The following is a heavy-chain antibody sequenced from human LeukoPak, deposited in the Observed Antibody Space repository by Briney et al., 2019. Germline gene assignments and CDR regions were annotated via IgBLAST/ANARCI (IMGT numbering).Heavy chain of an antibody. V-gene: IGHV3-23*01. CDR2: LSGSGGST. CDR3: AKVPLTTVINYFDY. CDR1: GFTFNNYA. D-gene: IGHD4-11*01. Sequence: GGSLRLSCAASGFTFNNYAMSWFRQAPGKGLEWVSALSGSGGSTYYADSVKGRFTISSDNSKNTLYLQMNSLRAEDTAVYSCAKVPLTTVINYFDYWGEGTLVTVSS. J-gene: IGHJ4*02.